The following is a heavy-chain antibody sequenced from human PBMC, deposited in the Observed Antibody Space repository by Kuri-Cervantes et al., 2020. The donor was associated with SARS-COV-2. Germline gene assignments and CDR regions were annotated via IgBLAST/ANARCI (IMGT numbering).Heavy chain of an antibody. CDR1: GFTFSSYG. CDR3: ARDSAGYYYDSSGYYSLYYYGMDV. J-gene: IGHJ6*02. CDR2: ISYDGSNK. Sequence: GGSLRLSCAASGFTFSSYGMHWVRQAPGKGLEWVAVISYDGSNKYYADSVKGRFTISRDNAKNSLYLQMNSLSAEDTAVYYCARDSAGYYYDSSGYYSLYYYGMDVWGQGTTVTVSS. V-gene: IGHV3-30*03. D-gene: IGHD3-22*01.